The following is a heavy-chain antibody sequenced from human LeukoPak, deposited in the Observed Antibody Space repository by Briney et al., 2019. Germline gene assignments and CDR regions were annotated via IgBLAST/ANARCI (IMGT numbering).Heavy chain of an antibody. D-gene: IGHD2-15*01. CDR2: INWNGGST. CDR3: ARGYCSGGSCYEDDAFDI. V-gene: IGHV3-20*04. J-gene: IGHJ3*02. CDR1: GFTFSSYG. Sequence: GGSLRLSCAASGFTFSSYGMHWVRQAPGKGLEWVSGINWNGGSTGYADSVKGRFTISRDNAKNSLYLQMNSLRAEDTALYYCARGYCSGGSCYEDDAFDIWGQGTMVTVSS.